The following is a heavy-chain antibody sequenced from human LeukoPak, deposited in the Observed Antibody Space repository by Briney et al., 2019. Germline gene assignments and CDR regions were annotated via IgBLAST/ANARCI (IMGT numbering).Heavy chain of an antibody. D-gene: IGHD3-10*01. CDR2: ISYDGSNK. CDR1: GFTFSSYS. CDR3: AKRCYGSGSYNVDY. J-gene: IGHJ4*02. V-gene: IGHV3-30*18. Sequence: QPGGSLRLSCVASGFTFSSYSMNWVRQAPGKGLEWVAVISYDGSNKYYADSVKGRFTISRDNSKNTLYLQMNSLRAEDTAVYYCAKRCYGSGSYNVDYWGQGTLVTVSS.